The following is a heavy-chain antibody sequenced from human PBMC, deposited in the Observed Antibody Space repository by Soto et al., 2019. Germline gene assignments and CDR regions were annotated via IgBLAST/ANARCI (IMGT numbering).Heavy chain of an antibody. CDR1: GGSISSYY. V-gene: IGHV4-34*01. CDR3: ASGGAPPRPRCRYGMDV. Sequence: SETLSLTCTVAGGSISSYYWSWIRQPPGKGLEWIGEINHSGRTNYNPSLKSRVTISVDTSKNQFSLKLSSVTAADTAVDYCASGGAPPRPRCRYGMDVWGPVTTVTVSS. CDR2: INHSGRT. J-gene: IGHJ6*01.